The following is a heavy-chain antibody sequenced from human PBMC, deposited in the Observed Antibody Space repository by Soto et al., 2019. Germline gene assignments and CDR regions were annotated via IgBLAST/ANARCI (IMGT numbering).Heavy chain of an antibody. CDR2: IYHSGST. CDR1: GGSISSSNW. Sequence: PSETLSLTCAVSGGSISSSNWWSWVRQPPGKGLEWIGEIYHSGSTNYNPSLKSRVTISVDKSKNQFSRKLSSVTAADTAVYYCARSRSKWELLLDYWGQGTLVTVSS. V-gene: IGHV4-4*02. CDR3: ARSRSKWELLLDY. D-gene: IGHD1-26*01. J-gene: IGHJ4*02.